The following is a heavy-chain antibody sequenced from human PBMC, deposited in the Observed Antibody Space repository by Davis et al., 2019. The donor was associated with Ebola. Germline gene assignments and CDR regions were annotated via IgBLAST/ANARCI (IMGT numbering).Heavy chain of an antibody. D-gene: IGHD3-16*01. CDR3: ARDWAGLDV. Sequence: GESLKISCAASGFTFSSYSMNWVRQAPGKGLEWVSSISSSSNYIYYADSVKGRFTISRDNAKNSVYLQMNSLRAEDTAVYYCARDWAGLDVWGKGTTVTVSS. CDR1: GFTFSSYS. J-gene: IGHJ6*04. CDR2: ISSSSNYI. V-gene: IGHV3-21*01.